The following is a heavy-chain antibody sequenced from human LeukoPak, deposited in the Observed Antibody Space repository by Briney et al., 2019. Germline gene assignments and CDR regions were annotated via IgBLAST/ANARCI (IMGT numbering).Heavy chain of an antibody. CDR1: GFTFSSYG. CDR3: AKDPRYCYDSSGYLL. J-gene: IGHJ4*02. Sequence: GGSLRLSCAASGFTFSSYGMHWVRQAPGKGLEWVAFIRYDGSNKYYADSVKGRFTISRDNSKNTLYLQMNSLRAEDTAVYYCAKDPRYCYDSSGYLLWGQGTLVTVSS. V-gene: IGHV3-30*02. D-gene: IGHD3-22*01. CDR2: IRYDGSNK.